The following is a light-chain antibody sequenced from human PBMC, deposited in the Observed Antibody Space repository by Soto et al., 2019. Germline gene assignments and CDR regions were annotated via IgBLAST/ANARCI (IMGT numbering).Light chain of an antibody. Sequence: AIQLTQSPSTLSASVGDRVTITCRASQGISRTLAWYQQTPGKAPKLLIYDDSTLESVVPSRFSGSGSGTDFTLTISSLQPEDFATYYCHQYDSYPVTFGQGTRLESK. CDR1: QGISRT. CDR2: DDS. V-gene: IGKV1-13*02. CDR3: HQYDSYPVT. J-gene: IGKJ5*01.